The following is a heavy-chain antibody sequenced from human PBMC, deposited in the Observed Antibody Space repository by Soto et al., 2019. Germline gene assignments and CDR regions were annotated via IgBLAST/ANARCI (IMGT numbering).Heavy chain of an antibody. Sequence: PSETLSLTCIVSGGSMSEYFWSWIRQSPGKGLEWIGYIYYLGSTDYNPSLKSRVTISVDTSKRQFSLRLTSVTAADTAVYYCARDGYDGSGSPYPAYWVPGTQVTVSS. CDR1: GGSMSEYF. CDR2: IYYLGST. CDR3: ARDGYDGSGSPYPAY. V-gene: IGHV4-59*01. D-gene: IGHD3-10*01. J-gene: IGHJ4*02.